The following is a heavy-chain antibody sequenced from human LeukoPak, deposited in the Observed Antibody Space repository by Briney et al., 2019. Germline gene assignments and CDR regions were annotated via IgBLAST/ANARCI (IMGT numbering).Heavy chain of an antibody. CDR2: IRYDASNK. CDR3: AKDWEGYCSSTSCSPD. V-gene: IGHV3-30*02. J-gene: IGHJ4*02. CDR1: GFTFSSYG. D-gene: IGHD2-2*01. Sequence: GGSLRLSCAASGFTFSSYGMHWVRLAPGKGLGWVAFIRYDASNKYYADSVKGRLTISRDNSRNTPYQQMNSRRAEDTAVYYCAKDWEGYCSSTSCSPDWGQGTLVTVPS.